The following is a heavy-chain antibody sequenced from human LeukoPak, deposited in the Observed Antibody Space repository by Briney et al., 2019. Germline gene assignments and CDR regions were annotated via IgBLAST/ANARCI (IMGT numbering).Heavy chain of an antibody. V-gene: IGHV3-48*03. Sequence: PGGSLRLSCAASGFTFSSYEMNWVRQAPGKGLEWVSYISSSGSTIYYADSVKGRFTISRDNAKNSLYLQMNSLRAEDTAVYYCAREAGGYSSSWYEDYWGQGTLVTVSS. CDR2: ISSSGSTI. D-gene: IGHD6-13*01. CDR3: AREAGGYSSSWYEDY. CDR1: GFTFSSYE. J-gene: IGHJ4*02.